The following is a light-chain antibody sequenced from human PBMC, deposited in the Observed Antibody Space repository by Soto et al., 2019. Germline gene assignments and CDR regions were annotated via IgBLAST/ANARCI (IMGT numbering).Light chain of an antibody. Sequence: DLHMTQSPSTLSASVGDRAAITGRASPTIDSWLAWYQQRQGKPPNLLIYKASTLASGVPSRFSGSGSGTEFTLTISSMQPEDVATYYCQQYNSAPLTFGGGTKVDIK. CDR3: QQYNSAPLT. CDR2: KAS. J-gene: IGKJ4*01. V-gene: IGKV1-5*03. CDR1: PTIDSW.